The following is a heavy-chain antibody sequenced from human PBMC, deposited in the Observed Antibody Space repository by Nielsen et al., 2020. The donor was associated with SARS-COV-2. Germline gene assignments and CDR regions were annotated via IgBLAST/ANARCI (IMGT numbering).Heavy chain of an antibody. Sequence: WLRQSPSRGLEWLGRTYYRSKWYNDYAVSVKSRITINPDTSKNQFSLQLNSVTPEDTAVYYCARAPLDSSSWGYYYYYYMDVWGKGTTVTVSS. J-gene: IGHJ6*03. CDR2: TYYRSKWYN. CDR3: ARAPLDSSSWGYYYYYYMDV. V-gene: IGHV6-1*01. D-gene: IGHD6-13*01.